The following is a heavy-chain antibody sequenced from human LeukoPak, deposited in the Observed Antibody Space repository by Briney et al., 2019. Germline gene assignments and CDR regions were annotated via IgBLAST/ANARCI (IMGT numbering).Heavy chain of an antibody. D-gene: IGHD3-10*01. Sequence: PGGSLRLSCAGSGFTFDDYDMSWVRQPPGKGLEWVSNINWNGGTTGYADSVKGRFIISRDNAKNYLYLQMNSLRAEDTALYYCARDLRFGELSYPWGQGTLVTVSS. CDR2: INWNGGTT. CDR3: ARDLRFGELSYP. V-gene: IGHV3-20*04. J-gene: IGHJ5*02. CDR1: GFTFDDYD.